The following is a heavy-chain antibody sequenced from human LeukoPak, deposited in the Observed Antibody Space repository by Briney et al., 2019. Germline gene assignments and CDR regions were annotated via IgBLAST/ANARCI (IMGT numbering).Heavy chain of an antibody. CDR2: IYYSGST. CDR3: ARGGGRQYNSGVDY. D-gene: IGHD1-1*01. CDR1: GGSISSGGYY. J-gene: IGHJ4*02. Sequence: SETLSLTCTVSGGSISSGGYYWSWIRQHPGKGLEWIGYIYYSGSTYYNPSLKSRVTISVDTSKNQFSLKLSSVTAADTAVYYCARGGGRQYNSGVDYWGQGTLVTVSS. V-gene: IGHV4-31*03.